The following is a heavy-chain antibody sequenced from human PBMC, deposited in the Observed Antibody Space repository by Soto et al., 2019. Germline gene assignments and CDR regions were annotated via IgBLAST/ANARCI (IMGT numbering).Heavy chain of an antibody. D-gene: IGHD3-3*02. V-gene: IGHV3-30*18. CDR3: AKGRFDVVTISPFDH. CDR2: ISYDGTEE. CDR1: GFTFSSFG. J-gene: IGHJ4*01. Sequence: LRLSCAASGFTFSSFGMHWVRQAPGKGLEWVAVISYDGTEEKYADSVKGRATVSRDNSKNTVYLQMNRLRGDDSAIYYCAKGRFDVVTISPFDHWGQGTLVTVSS.